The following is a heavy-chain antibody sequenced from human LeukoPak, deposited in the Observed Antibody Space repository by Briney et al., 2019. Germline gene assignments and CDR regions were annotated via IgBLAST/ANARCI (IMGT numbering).Heavy chain of an antibody. V-gene: IGHV3-30*18. CDR1: GFTFSSYG. CDR3: AKLGFDSSGSHSLVDY. Sequence: GGSLRLSCAASGFTFSSYGMHWVRQAPGKGLEWVAFISYDGSKEYYADFVKGRFTISRDNSKNTLYVELNSLRAEDTAVYYCAKLGFDSSGSHSLVDYWGQGTPVTVSS. D-gene: IGHD3-22*01. CDR2: ISYDGSKE. J-gene: IGHJ4*02.